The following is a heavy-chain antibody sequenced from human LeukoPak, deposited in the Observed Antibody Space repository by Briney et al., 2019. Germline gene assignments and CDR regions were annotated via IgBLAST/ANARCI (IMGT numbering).Heavy chain of an antibody. CDR1: GFTFTSSA. Sequence: ASVKVSCKASGFTFTSSAMQWVRQARGQRLEWIGWIVVGSGNTNYAQKFQERVTITRDMSTSTAYMELSSLRSEDTAVYYCARAYSSGWDGFDYWGQGTLVTVSS. V-gene: IGHV1-58*02. D-gene: IGHD6-19*01. CDR3: ARAYSSGWDGFDY. J-gene: IGHJ4*02. CDR2: IVVGSGNT.